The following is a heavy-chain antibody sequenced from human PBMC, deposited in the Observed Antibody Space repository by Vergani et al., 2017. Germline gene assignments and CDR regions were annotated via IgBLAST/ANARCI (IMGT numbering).Heavy chain of an antibody. CDR2: IYYSGST. Sequence: QLQLQESGPGLVKPSETLSLTCTVSGGSISSSSYYWGWIRQPPGKGLEWIGSIYYSGSTYYNPSLKSRVTISVDTSKNQFSLKLSSVTAADTAVYYCASWFYYDSRXFGLWGRGTLVTVSS. D-gene: IGHD3-3*01. J-gene: IGHJ2*01. CDR3: ASWFYYDSRXFGL. CDR1: GGSISSSSYY. V-gene: IGHV4-39*01.